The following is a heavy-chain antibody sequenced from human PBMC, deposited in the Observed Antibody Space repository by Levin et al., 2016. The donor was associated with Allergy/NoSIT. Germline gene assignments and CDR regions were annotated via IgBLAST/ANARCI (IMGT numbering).Heavy chain of an antibody. J-gene: IGHJ5*02. CDR1: GFTFSSYW. V-gene: IGHV3-7*01. D-gene: IGHD3-10*01. CDR2: IKQDGSEK. Sequence: GGSLRLSCAASGFTFSSYWMSWVRQAPGKGLEWVANIKQDGSEKYYVDSVKGRFTISRDNAKNSLYLQMNSLRAEDTAVYYCARDWFLWFGELRSPFDPWGQGTLVTVSS. CDR3: ARDWFLWFGELRSPFDP.